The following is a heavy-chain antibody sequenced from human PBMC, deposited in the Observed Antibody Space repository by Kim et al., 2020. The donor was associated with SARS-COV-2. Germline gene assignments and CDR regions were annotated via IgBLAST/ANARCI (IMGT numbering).Heavy chain of an antibody. CDR3: TTASRGIYNGVCCYWYFDL. V-gene: IGHV3-15*01. D-gene: IGHD2-8*01. J-gene: IGHJ2*01. CDR1: GFTFSNAW. Sequence: GGSLRLSCAASGFTFSNAWMSWVRQAPGKGLEWVGRIKSKTDGGTTDYAAPVKGRFTISRDDSKNTLYLQMNSLKTEDTAVYYCTTASRGIYNGVCCYWYFDLWGRGTLVTVSS. CDR2: IKSKTDGGTT.